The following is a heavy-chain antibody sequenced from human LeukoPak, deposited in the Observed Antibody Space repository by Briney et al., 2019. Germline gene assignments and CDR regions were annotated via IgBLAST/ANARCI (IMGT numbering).Heavy chain of an antibody. Sequence: ASVKVSCKASGYTFTSYGISWVRQAPGQGLEWMGWISAYNGNTNYAQKLQGRVTMTTDTSTSTAYMELRSLRSDDTAVYYCARVRRGYDLGIDNYWGQGTLVTVSS. CDR2: ISAYNGNT. J-gene: IGHJ4*02. V-gene: IGHV1-18*01. CDR1: GYTFTSYG. D-gene: IGHD5-12*01. CDR3: ARVRRGYDLGIDNY.